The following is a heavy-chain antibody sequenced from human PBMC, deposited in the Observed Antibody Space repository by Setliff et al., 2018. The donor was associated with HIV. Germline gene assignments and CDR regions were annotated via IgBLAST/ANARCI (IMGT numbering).Heavy chain of an antibody. CDR1: GGSISSGTYY. J-gene: IGHJ4*02. D-gene: IGHD6-6*01. V-gene: IGHV4-39*07. CDR2: MSHSGST. Sequence: SETLSLTCSVSGGSISSGTYYWGWIRQPPGKGLEWIGSMSHSGSTLYNPSLKSRVTISVDTSKNQFSLKLTSVTAADTAVYYCARFSTSSGGTFDYWGQGTLVTVSS. CDR3: ARFSTSSGGTFDY.